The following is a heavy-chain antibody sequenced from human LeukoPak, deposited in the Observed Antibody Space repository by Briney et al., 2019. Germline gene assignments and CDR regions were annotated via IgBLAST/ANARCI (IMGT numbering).Heavy chain of an antibody. CDR1: GDSVSRNSAA. Sequence: SQTLSLTCAISGDSVSRNSAAWNWIRQSPSRGLEWLGRTYYRSKWYNDYAVSVESRITINPDTSKNQFSLQLNTVTPEDTAVYYCARADGDRDGYNFWFDPWGQGTLVTVSS. J-gene: IGHJ5*02. D-gene: IGHD5-24*01. CDR3: ARADGDRDGYNFWFDP. V-gene: IGHV6-1*01. CDR2: TYYRSKWYN.